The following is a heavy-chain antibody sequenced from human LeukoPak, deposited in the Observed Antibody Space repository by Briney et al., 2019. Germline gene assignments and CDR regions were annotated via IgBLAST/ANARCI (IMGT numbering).Heavy chain of an antibody. CDR2: IYYSGST. Sequence: PSETLSLTCTVSGGSISSYYWSWIRQPPRKGLEWIGYIYYSGSTNYNPSLKSRVTISVDTSKNQFSLKLSSVTAADTAVYYCARDFMGSYGDWGQGPLVTVSS. D-gene: IGHD4-17*01. CDR1: GGSISSYY. CDR3: ARDFMGSYGD. J-gene: IGHJ4*02. V-gene: IGHV4-59*01.